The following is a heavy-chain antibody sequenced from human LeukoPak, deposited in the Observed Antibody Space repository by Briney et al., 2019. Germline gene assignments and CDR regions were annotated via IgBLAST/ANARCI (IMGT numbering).Heavy chain of an antibody. CDR1: GYTFTGYY. D-gene: IGHD5/OR15-5a*01. J-gene: IGHJ4*02. Sequence: ASVKVSCKASGYTFTGYYIHWVRQAPGQGLEWMGWINPNSGGTNYAQKFQGRVTVTRDTSISTAYMELSRLRSDDTAVYYCARKQVSTSNFDYWGQGTLVIVSS. CDR3: ARKQVSTSNFDY. CDR2: INPNSGGT. V-gene: IGHV1-2*02.